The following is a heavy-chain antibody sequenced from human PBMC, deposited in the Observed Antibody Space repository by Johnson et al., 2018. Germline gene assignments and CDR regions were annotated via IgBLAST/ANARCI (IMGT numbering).Heavy chain of an antibody. J-gene: IGHJ6*02. D-gene: IGHD3-9*01. CDR2: ISSSSSYI. CDR1: GFTFSSYS. CDR3: SFDLYYDILTGYDGV. Sequence: VQLVQSGGGLVKPGGSLRLSCAASGFTFSSYSMNWVRQAPGKGLEWVSSISSSSSYIYYADSVKGRFTISRDNAKNSLYLQMNSLRAEDTAVYYCSFDLYYDILTGYDGVWGQGTTVTVSS. V-gene: IGHV3-21*01.